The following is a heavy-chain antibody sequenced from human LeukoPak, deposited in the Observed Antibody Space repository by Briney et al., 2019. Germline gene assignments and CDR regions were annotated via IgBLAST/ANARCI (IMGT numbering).Heavy chain of an antibody. Sequence: GGSLRLCCRASGFTFSSYAMSWVRQAPGKGLEWVSVISGSGANTYYADSVKGRFTISRDNSKNTPYLQMNSLRAEDTAVFHCAKDILAGLYWYFDLSGRRTLVTVSS. D-gene: IGHD2-21*01. J-gene: IGHJ2*01. CDR3: AKDILAGLYWYFDL. CDR2: ISGSGANT. V-gene: IGHV3-23*01. CDR1: GFTFSSYA.